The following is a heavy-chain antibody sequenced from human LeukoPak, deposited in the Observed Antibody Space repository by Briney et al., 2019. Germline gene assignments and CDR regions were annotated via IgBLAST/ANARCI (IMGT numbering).Heavy chain of an antibody. CDR2: IYYSGST. J-gene: IGHJ4*02. D-gene: IGHD3-9*01. CDR3: ARALGDILTGYYPIYFDY. Sequence: NPSETLSLTCTVSGGSISSYYWSWIRQPPGKGLEWIGYIYYSGSTNYNPSLKSRVTISVDTSKNQFSLKLSSVTAADTAVYYCARALGDILTGYYPIYFDYWGQGTLVTVSS. CDR1: GGSISSYY. V-gene: IGHV4-59*01.